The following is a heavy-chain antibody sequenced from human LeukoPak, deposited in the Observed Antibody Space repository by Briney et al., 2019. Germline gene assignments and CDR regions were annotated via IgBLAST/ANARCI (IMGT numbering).Heavy chain of an antibody. D-gene: IGHD3-3*01. V-gene: IGHV3-7*04. Sequence: LPGGSLRLSCTGSGFTFSIFWMSWVRQAPGKGLEWVANIRQDGSERYYMDSVKGRFTISRDNAKNSLYLQMNSLRAEDTAVYYCARDSGVRDLDCWGQGSLVTVSS. CDR3: ARDSGVRDLDC. CDR2: IRQDGSER. J-gene: IGHJ4*02. CDR1: GFTFSIFW.